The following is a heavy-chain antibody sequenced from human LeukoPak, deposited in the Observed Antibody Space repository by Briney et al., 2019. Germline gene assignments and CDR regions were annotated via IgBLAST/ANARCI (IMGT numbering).Heavy chain of an antibody. CDR2: ISSSSSYI. V-gene: IGHV3-21*01. D-gene: IGHD2-15*01. CDR3: ARDGCSGGSCYYYYGMDV. CDR1: GFTFSSYS. Sequence: GGSLRLPCAASGFTFSSYSMNWVRQAPGKGLEWVSSISSSSSYIYYADSVKGRFTISRDNAKNSLYLQMNSLRAEDTAVYYCARDGCSGGSCYYYYGMDVWGQGTTVTVSS. J-gene: IGHJ6*02.